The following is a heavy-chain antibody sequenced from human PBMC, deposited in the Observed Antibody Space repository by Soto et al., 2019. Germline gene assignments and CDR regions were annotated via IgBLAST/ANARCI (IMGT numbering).Heavy chain of an antibody. J-gene: IGHJ5*02. CDR1: GFTFSSYA. Sequence: EVQLLESGGGLVQPGGSLRLSCAASGFTFSSYAMSWVRQAPGKGLEWVSAISGSGGSTYYADSVKGRFTISRDNSKNTLYLQMNSLRAEDTAVYYCAKDLLAEQLVLGWFDPWGQGTLVTVSS. CDR2: ISGSGGST. CDR3: AKDLLAEQLVLGWFDP. V-gene: IGHV3-23*01. D-gene: IGHD6-6*01.